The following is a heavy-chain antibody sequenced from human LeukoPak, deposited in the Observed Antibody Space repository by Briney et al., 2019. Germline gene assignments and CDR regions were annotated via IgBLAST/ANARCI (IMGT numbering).Heavy chain of an antibody. V-gene: IGHV3-48*04. Sequence: GGSLRLSCAASGFTVSSNYMTWVRQAPGKGLEWVSYISSSSSTIYYADSVKGRFTISRDNAKNSLYLQMNSLRAEDTAVYYCARAKNWFDPWGQGTLVTVSS. J-gene: IGHJ5*02. CDR3: ARAKNWFDP. CDR1: GFTVSSNY. CDR2: ISSSSSTI.